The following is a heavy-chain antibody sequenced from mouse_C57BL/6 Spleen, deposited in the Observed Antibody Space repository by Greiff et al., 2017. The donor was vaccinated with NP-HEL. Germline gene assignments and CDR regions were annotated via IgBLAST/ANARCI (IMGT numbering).Heavy chain of an antibody. D-gene: IGHD4-1*01. V-gene: IGHV1-69*01. J-gene: IGHJ1*03. CDR2: IDPSDSYT. CDR1: GYTFTSYW. Sequence: VQLQQPGAELVMPGASVKLSCKASGYTFTSYWMHWVKQRPGQGLEWIGEIDPSDSYTNYNQKFKGKSTLTVDKSSSTAYMQLSSLTSEDSAVYYCARKGLTVHWYFDVWGTGTTVTVSS. CDR3: ARKGLTVHWYFDV.